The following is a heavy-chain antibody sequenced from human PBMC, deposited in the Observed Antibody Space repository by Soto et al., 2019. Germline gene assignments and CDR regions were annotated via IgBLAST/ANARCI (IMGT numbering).Heavy chain of an antibody. CDR3: AREGSLYSDSVSNGVDY. Sequence: EVQMVESGGGLVKPGGSLRLSCAASGFTFSGYSMNWVRQAPGKGLEWVSSISSTSRFIYYADSVKGRFTISRDNAKNSLYLQMNILRAEDTAVYFCAREGSLYSDSVSNGVDYWGQGTLVTVSS. V-gene: IGHV3-21*01. D-gene: IGHD4-17*01. J-gene: IGHJ4*02. CDR2: ISSTSRFI. CDR1: GFTFSGYS.